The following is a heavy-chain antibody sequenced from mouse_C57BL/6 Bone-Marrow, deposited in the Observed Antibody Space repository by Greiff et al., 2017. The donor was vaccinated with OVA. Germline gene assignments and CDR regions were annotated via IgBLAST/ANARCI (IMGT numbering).Heavy chain of an antibody. J-gene: IGHJ3*01. CDR2: ISSGGSYT. Sequence: EVQLQESGGDLVKPGGSLKLSCAASGFTFSSYGMSWVRQTPDKRLEWVATISSGGSYTYYPDSVKGRFTISRDNAKNTLYLQMSSLKSEDTAMYYCARPLANWEEFAYWGQGTLVTVSA. D-gene: IGHD4-1*01. CDR1: GFTFSSYG. CDR3: ARPLANWEEFAY. V-gene: IGHV5-6*01.